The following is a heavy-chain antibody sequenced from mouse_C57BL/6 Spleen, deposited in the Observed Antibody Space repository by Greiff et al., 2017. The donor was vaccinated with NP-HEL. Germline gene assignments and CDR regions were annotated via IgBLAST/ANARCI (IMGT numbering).Heavy chain of an antibody. CDR2: ISYDGSN. CDR3: ARERDYYGMGNFDY. Sequence: EVKLMESGPGLVKPSQSLSLTCSVTGYSITSGYYWNWIRQFPGNKLEWMGYISYDGSNNYNPSLKNRISITRDTSKNQFFLKLNSVTTEDTATYYCARERDYYGMGNFDYWGQGTTLTVSS. D-gene: IGHD1-1*01. J-gene: IGHJ2*01. CDR1: GYSITSGYY. V-gene: IGHV3-6*01.